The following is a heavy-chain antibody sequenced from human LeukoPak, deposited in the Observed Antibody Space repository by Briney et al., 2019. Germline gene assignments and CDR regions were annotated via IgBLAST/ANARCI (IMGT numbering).Heavy chain of an antibody. CDR2: INHSGST. CDR3: ARDPYSSGWPLDY. V-gene: IGHV4-30-2*01. CDR1: GGSISSGGYS. D-gene: IGHD6-19*01. Sequence: SETLSLTCAVSGGSISSGGYSWSWIRQPPGKGLEWIGEINHSGSTNYNPSLKSRVTISVDTSKNQFSLKLSSVTAADTAVYYCARDPYSSGWPLDYWGQGTLVTVSS. J-gene: IGHJ4*02.